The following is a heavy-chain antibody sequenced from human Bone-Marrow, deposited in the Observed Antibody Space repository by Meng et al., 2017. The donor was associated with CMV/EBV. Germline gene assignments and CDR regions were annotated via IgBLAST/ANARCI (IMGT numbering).Heavy chain of an antibody. CDR1: VGSFMGYY. J-gene: IGHJ5*02. CDR2: INHSGST. V-gene: IGHV4-34*01. CDR3: ARGSMRWFDP. Sequence: QVQLQTWGAGLLKHSETLSSTFPVYVGSFMGYYWSWIRQPPGKGLEWIGEINHSGSTNYNPSLKSRVTISVDTSKNQFSLKLRSVTAADTAVYYCARGSMRWFDPWGQGTLVTVSS.